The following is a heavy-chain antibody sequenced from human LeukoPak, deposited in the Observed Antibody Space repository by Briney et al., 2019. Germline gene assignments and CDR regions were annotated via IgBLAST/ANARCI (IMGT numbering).Heavy chain of an antibody. Sequence: GGSLRLSCAASGFTFSSYAMSWVRQAPGKGLEWVSPINSGGSTYYADSVKGRFTISRDNSKNTLYLQMNSLRAEDTAVYYCAKEYAFQSWFDYWGQGTLVTVSS. J-gene: IGHJ4*02. CDR1: GFTFSSYA. V-gene: IGHV3-23*01. D-gene: IGHD6-13*01. CDR2: INSGGST. CDR3: AKEYAFQSWFDY.